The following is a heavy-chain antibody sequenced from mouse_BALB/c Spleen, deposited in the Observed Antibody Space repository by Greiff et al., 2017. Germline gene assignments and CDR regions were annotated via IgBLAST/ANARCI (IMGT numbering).Heavy chain of an antibody. CDR3: ARYGGYLYYFDY. CDR2: INPSTGYT. Sequence: QVQLQQSGPELVKPGASVKMSCKASGYTFTSYWMHWVKQRPGQGLEWIGYINPSTGYTEYNQKFKDKATLTADKSSSTAYMQLSSLTSEDSAVYYCARYGGYLYYFDYWGQGTTLTVSS. V-gene: IGHV1S26*01. J-gene: IGHJ2*01. CDR1: GYTFTSYW. D-gene: IGHD2-3*01.